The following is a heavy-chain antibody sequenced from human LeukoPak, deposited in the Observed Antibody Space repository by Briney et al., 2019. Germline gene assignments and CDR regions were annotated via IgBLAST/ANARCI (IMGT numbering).Heavy chain of an antibody. CDR1: GFTFSSYG. CDR3: AKSSDSSGFPYSDY. Sequence: GRSLRLSCAASGFTFSSYGMHWVRQAPGKGLEWVAVIWYDGSNKYYADSVKGRFTISRDNSKNTLYLQMNSLRAEDTAVYYCAKSSDSSGFPYSDYWGKGTTVTVSS. CDR2: IWYDGSNK. J-gene: IGHJ6*04. D-gene: IGHD3-22*01. V-gene: IGHV3-33*06.